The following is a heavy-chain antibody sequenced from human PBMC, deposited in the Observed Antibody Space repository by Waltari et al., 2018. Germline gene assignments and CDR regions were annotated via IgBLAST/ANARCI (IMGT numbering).Heavy chain of an antibody. J-gene: IGHJ4*02. D-gene: IGHD3-22*01. CDR3: AKGRSYDSSGYYYGD. CDR2: VWYDGTNK. V-gene: IGHV3-33*06. Sequence: QVQLVESGGGVVQPGRSLRLSCAASGFPFGSYGMHWVRQVPGKWLEWVAVVWYDGTNKYYADSVKGRFTISRDNSKNTLNLQMNSLRVEDTAVYYCAKGRSYDSSGYYYGDWGQGTLVTVSS. CDR1: GFPFGSYG.